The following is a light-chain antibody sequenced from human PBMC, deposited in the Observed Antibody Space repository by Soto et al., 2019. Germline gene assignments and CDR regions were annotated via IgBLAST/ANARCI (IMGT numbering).Light chain of an antibody. CDR2: EVT. CDR3: SSYTSSSTLYV. J-gene: IGLJ1*01. V-gene: IGLV2-14*01. Sequence: QSALTHPASLSGSPGQSITISCTGTSSDVGGYNYVCWYKQHPGKAPQLMIYEVTNRPSGVSDRFSGSKSGNTASLTISGLQAEDEADYYCSSYTSSSTLYVFGTGTKVTVL. CDR1: SSDVGGYNY.